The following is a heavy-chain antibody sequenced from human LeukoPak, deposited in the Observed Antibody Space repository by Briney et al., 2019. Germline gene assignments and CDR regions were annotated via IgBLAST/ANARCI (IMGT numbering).Heavy chain of an antibody. D-gene: IGHD4/OR15-4a*01. Sequence: GRSLRLSCAASGFIFSTYGMHWVRQAPGKGLEWVAIIWYDGSNKYYADSVKGRFTISRDNSKNTLYLQMNSLRAEDTAVYYCARDRLGLYYFDYWGQGTLVTVSS. CDR2: IWYDGSNK. J-gene: IGHJ4*02. CDR1: GFIFSTYG. V-gene: IGHV3-33*01. CDR3: ARDRLGLYYFDY.